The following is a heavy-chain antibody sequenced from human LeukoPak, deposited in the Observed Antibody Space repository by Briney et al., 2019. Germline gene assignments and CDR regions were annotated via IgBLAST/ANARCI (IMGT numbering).Heavy chain of an antibody. CDR3: AKDGWHYGPGSYFDY. CDR1: GFTFSSYG. V-gene: IGHV3-30*18. CDR2: ISYDGSNK. D-gene: IGHD3-10*01. J-gene: IGHJ4*02. Sequence: PGGSLRLSCAASGFTFSSYGMHWVRQAPGKGLEWVAVISYDGSNKYNADSVKGRFTISRDNSKNTLYLQMNSLRAEDTAVYYCAKDGWHYGPGSYFDYWGQGTLVTVSS.